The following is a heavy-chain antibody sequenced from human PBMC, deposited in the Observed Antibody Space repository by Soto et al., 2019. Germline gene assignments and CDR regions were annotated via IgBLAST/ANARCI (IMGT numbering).Heavy chain of an antibody. CDR1: GGSITSSY. Sequence: QVQLQESGPRLVKPSATLSLTCTVSGGSITSSYWSWIRRPPGKGLEWIAYIYDTGISGYTPSTSYDPSLKSRVTMSVDTSKSQFSLKLTSVTAADTAVYYCARGEDAFFYYGLDVWGQGITVTGSS. CDR2: IYDTGISGYTPST. V-gene: IGHV4-59*01. CDR3: ARGEDAFFYYGLDV. J-gene: IGHJ6*02.